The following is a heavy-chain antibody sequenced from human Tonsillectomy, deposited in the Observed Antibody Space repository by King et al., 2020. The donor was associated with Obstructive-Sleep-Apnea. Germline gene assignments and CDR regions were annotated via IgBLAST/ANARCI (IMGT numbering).Heavy chain of an antibody. CDR1: GFTFSSYW. J-gene: IGHJ4*02. V-gene: IGHV3-7*01. D-gene: IGHD5-12*01. CDR3: ARDQEWLRSDYFDY. Sequence: VQLVESGGGLVQPGGSLRLSCAASGFTFSSYWMSWVRQAPGKGLEWVANIKQDGSEKYYVDSVKGRFTISRDNAKNSLYLQMNSLRAEDTAVYYCARDQEWLRSDYFDYWGQGTLVTVSS. CDR2: IKQDGSEK.